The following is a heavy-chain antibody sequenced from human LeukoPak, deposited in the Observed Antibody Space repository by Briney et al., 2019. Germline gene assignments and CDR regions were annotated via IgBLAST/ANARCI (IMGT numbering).Heavy chain of an antibody. J-gene: IGHJ4*02. Sequence: ASVKVSCKASGYTLTGYYMHWVRQAPGQGLEWMGWINPNSGGTNYAQKFQGRVTMTRDTSISTAYMELSRLGSDDTAVYYCARDGASGYLADYWGQGTLVAVSS. CDR2: INPNSGGT. D-gene: IGHD3-3*01. V-gene: IGHV1-2*02. CDR3: ARDGASGYLADY. CDR1: GYTLTGYY.